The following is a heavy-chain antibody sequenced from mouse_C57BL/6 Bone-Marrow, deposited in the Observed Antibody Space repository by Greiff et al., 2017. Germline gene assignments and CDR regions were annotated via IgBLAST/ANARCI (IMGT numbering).Heavy chain of an antibody. CDR2: ISYSGST. CDR3: ARSTVGGAMDY. V-gene: IGHV3-8*01. J-gene: IGHJ4*01. CDR1: GYSIPSDY. D-gene: IGHD1-1*01. Sequence: ESGPGLAKPSQTLSLTCSVTGYSIPSDYWNWIRKFPGNKFEYMGYISYSGSTYYNPSLKSRISITRDTSKNQYYLQLNSVTTEDTATYYCARSTVGGAMDYWGQGTSVTVSS.